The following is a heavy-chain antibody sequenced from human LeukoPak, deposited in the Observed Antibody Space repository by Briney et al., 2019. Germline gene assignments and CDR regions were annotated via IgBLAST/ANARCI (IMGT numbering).Heavy chain of an antibody. CDR2: IRYDGSNK. J-gene: IGHJ4*02. V-gene: IGHV3-30*02. CDR1: GFTFSSYG. D-gene: IGHD3-22*01. Sequence: GGSLRLSCAASGFTFSSYGMHWVRQAPGKGLEWVAFIRYDGSNKYYADSVKGRFTISRDNSRNTLYLQMNSLRAEDTAVYYCASSPYYYDSSGYSDWGQGTLVTVSS. CDR3: ASSPYYYDSSGYSD.